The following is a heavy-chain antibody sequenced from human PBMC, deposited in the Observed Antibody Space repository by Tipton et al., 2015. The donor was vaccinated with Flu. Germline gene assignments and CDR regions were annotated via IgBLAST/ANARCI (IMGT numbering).Heavy chain of an antibody. CDR1: GGSLSSYF. CDR3: ARSGSYHYYYFDL. CDR2: IYPSGNT. J-gene: IGHJ2*01. V-gene: IGHV4-4*07. Sequence: LRLSCTVPGGSLSSYFWSWTRQPAGKGLEWIGRIYPSGNTNYNPSLQSRVTMSVDTSRNQFSLSLTSVTAADAAIYYCARSGSYHYYYFDLWGRGTLVSVSS. D-gene: IGHD1-26*01.